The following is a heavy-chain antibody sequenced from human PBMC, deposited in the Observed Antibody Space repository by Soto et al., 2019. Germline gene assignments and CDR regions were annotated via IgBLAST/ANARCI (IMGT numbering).Heavy chain of an antibody. CDR1: GASMSDLY. Sequence: QVQLQESGPGLVKPSETLSLTCNVSGASMSDLYWSWIRQPPGRELECIGFIYHTGYTNFNPSLKSRVTMSVDTSKNQFSLRLSSVTAADTAVYYCERAKGDSFFDLWGQGTLVTVSS. V-gene: IGHV4-59*11. CDR2: IYHTGYT. D-gene: IGHD2-21*02. CDR3: ERAKGDSFFDL. J-gene: IGHJ4*02.